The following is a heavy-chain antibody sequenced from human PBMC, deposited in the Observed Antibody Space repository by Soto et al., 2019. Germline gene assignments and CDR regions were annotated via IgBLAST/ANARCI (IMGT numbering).Heavy chain of an antibody. Sequence: QVQLVESGGGVVQPGRSLRLSCAASGFTFSSYGMHWVCQAPGKGLEWVAVISYDGSNKYYADSVKGRFTISRDNSKNTLYLQMNSLRAEDTAVYYCAKVSDAWGSSWYYFDYWGQGTLVTVSS. CDR1: GFTFSSYG. D-gene: IGHD6-13*01. CDR3: AKVSDAWGSSWYYFDY. J-gene: IGHJ4*02. CDR2: ISYDGSNK. V-gene: IGHV3-30*18.